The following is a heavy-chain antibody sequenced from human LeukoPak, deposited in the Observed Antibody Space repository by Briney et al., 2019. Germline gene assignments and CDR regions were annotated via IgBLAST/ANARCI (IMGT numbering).Heavy chain of an antibody. D-gene: IGHD3-10*01. CDR1: GGSISSSSYY. CDR2: IYYSGST. Sequence: SETLSLTCTVSGGSISSSSYYWGWIRQPPGKWLEWIGSIYYSGSTYYNPSLKSRVTISVDTSKNQFSLKLSSVTAADTAVYYCARPYYYGSGTDYWGQGTLVTVSS. V-gene: IGHV4-39*01. J-gene: IGHJ4*02. CDR3: ARPYYYGSGTDY.